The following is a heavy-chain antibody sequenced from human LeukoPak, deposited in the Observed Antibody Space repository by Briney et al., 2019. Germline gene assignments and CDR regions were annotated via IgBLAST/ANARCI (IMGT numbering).Heavy chain of an antibody. V-gene: IGHV4-34*01. J-gene: IGHJ4*02. CDR2: ITHSGST. Sequence: PSETLSLTCAVYGGSFSGKYWTWIRQPPGKGLEWIGEITHSGSTYYNPSLKSRVTISVDTPKNQFSLKLNSVTAADTAVYYCARDLMTWGQGTLVTVSS. CDR1: GGSFSGKY. CDR3: ARDLMT.